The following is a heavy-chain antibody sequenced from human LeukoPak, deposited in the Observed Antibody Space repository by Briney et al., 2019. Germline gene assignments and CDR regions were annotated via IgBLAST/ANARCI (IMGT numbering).Heavy chain of an antibody. J-gene: IGHJ4*02. CDR3: AKSIWSGYSSFDY. CDR2: ISGSGGST. CDR1: GFTFSSYA. V-gene: IGHV3-23*01. D-gene: IGHD3-3*01. Sequence: GGSLRLSCAASGFTFSSYAMSWVRQAPGKGLEWVSVISGSGGSTYNADSVKGRFTISRDNSKNTLYLQMNSLRAEDTAVYYCAKSIWSGYSSFDYWGQGTLVTVSS.